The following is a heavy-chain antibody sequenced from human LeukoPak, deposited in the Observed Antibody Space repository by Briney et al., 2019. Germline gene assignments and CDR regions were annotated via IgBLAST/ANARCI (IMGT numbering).Heavy chain of an antibody. CDR2: IPFSSSTI. CDR3: ARGYSSSWYFVFDY. Sequence: PGGSLRLSCAASGFTFSTYSMNWVRQAPGKGLEWVSYIPFSSSTIYYADSVKGRFTISRDNAKNSLYLQMNSLRAEDPAVYYCARGYSSSWYFVFDYWGQGTLVTVSS. V-gene: IGHV3-48*01. CDR1: GFTFSTYS. D-gene: IGHD6-13*01. J-gene: IGHJ4*02.